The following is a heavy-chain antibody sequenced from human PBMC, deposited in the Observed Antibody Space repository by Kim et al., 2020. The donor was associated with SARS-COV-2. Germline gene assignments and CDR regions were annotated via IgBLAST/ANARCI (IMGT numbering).Heavy chain of an antibody. CDR1: GASVSSGSYY. D-gene: IGHD1-26*01. Sequence: SETLSLTCSVSGASVSSGSYYWSWIRQPPGKGLEWIGYIYYSGSTNYNPSLKSRVTISVDTSKNQFSLNLRSVTAADTAVYYCARDREWELPIWGQGILVTVSS. J-gene: IGHJ4*02. CDR3: ARDREWELPI. V-gene: IGHV4-61*01. CDR2: IYYSGST.